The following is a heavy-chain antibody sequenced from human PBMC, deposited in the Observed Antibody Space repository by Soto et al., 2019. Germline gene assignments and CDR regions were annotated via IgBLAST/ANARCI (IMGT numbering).Heavy chain of an antibody. CDR2: IHNSGSS. CDR1: AASPTPYD. D-gene: IGHD2-8*02. CDR3: VKVADGGLFDY. V-gene: IGHV4-59*01. Sequence: SETLSLPWSVSAASPTPYDWTWIRLPPGKRLEWIGYIHNSGSSDYRSSLRSRVTMSIDTSKNQFSLMLTSVTAADTAVYYCVKVADGGLFDYWGQGILVT. J-gene: IGHJ4*02.